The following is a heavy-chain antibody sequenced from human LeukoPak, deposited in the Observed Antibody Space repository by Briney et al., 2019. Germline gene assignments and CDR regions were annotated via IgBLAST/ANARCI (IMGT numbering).Heavy chain of an antibody. CDR1: GFTFSSYG. CDR2: ISYDGSNK. V-gene: IGHV3-30*03. CDR3: ARSPHNWNGEDYYYYMDV. D-gene: IGHD1-1*01. J-gene: IGHJ6*03. Sequence: GGSLRLSCAASGFTFSSYGMHWVRQAPGKGLEWVAVISYDGSNKYYADSVKGRFTISRDNSKNTLYLQMNSLRAEDTAAYYCARSPHNWNGEDYYYYMDVWGKGTTVTVSS.